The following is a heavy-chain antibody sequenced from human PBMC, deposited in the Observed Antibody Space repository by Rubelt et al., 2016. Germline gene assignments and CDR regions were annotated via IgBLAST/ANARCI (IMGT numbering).Heavy chain of an antibody. CDR1: GYTFTSYG. CDR2: ISAYNGNT. J-gene: IGHJ2*01. Sequence: QVQLVQSGAEVKKPGASVKVSCKASGYTFTSYGISWVRQAPGQGLEWMGWISAYNGNTNYAQKLQGRVTMTTDTATSTVYMELRSLRSDDTAVYYWARDRIRIAARQGWYFDLWGRGTLVTVSS. CDR3: ARDRIRIAARQGWYFDL. D-gene: IGHD6-6*01. V-gene: IGHV1-18*01.